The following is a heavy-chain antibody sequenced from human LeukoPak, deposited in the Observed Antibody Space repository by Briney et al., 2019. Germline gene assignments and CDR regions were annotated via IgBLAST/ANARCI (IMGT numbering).Heavy chain of an antibody. CDR3: ARTEESGYNYGYFGYYYYMDV. CDR2: IFYSGST. CDR1: GGSISTFY. V-gene: IGHV4-59*01. J-gene: IGHJ6*03. Sequence: PSETLSLTCTVSGGSISTFYWTWVRQPPNKGLEWIGYIFYSGSTMYSPSLRSRVTMSIDTSKKQFSLKLTSVTAADTAVYYCARTEESGYNYGYFGYYYYMDVWGKGTTVTVSS. D-gene: IGHD5-18*01.